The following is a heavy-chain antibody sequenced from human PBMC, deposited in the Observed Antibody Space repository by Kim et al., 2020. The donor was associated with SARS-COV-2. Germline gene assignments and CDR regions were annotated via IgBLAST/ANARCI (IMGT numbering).Heavy chain of an antibody. Sequence: YYADSVKGRFTISRDNSKNTLYLQMNGLRAEDTAVYYCAKDRRRAGMDVWGQGTTVTVSS. V-gene: IGHV3-23*01. J-gene: IGHJ6*02. CDR3: AKDRRRAGMDV.